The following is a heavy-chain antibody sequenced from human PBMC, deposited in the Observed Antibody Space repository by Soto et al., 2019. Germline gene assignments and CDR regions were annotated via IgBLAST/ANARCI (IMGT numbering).Heavy chain of an antibody. CDR1: RCTCSKFG. CDR3: AREIDSNYDGLDV. D-gene: IGHD4-4*01. V-gene: IGHV3-33*07. CDR2: VWYDGSSK. J-gene: IGHJ6*02. Sequence: AGGSRRLSCDPSRCTCSKFGMNSAPQASGKGLEWLARVWYDGSSKYYVDCVKGRFTISRENSQETVYLQMSSLRAEDTGVYYCAREIDSNYDGLDVWGQRPTVTASS.